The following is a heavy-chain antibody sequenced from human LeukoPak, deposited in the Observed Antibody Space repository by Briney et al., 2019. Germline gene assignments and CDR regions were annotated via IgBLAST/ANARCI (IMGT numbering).Heavy chain of an antibody. CDR1: GYTFTGYY. CDR2: INPNSGGT. Sequence: WASVKVSCKASGYTFTGYYMHWVRQAPGQGLEWMGRINPNSGGTNYAQKFQGRVTMTRDTSISTAYMELSRLRSDDTAVYYCAREKVRQSGMDVWGQGTTVTVSS. D-gene: IGHD2-2*01. CDR3: AREKVRQSGMDV. J-gene: IGHJ6*02. V-gene: IGHV1-2*06.